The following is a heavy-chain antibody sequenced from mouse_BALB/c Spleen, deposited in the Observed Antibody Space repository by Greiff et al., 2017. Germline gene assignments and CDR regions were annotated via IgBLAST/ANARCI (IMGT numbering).Heavy chain of an antibody. J-gene: IGHJ4*01. CDR2: IDPANGNT. D-gene: IGHD1-1*01. CDR1: GFNIKDTY. V-gene: IGHV14-3*02. CDR3: ARGGYGSSFYYAMDY. Sequence: VQLKESGAELVKPGASVKLSCTASGFNIKDTYMHWVKQRPEKGLEWIGRIDPANGNTKYDPKFQGKATITADTSSNTAYLQLSSLTSEDTAVYYCARGGYGSSFYYAMDYWGQGTSVTVSS.